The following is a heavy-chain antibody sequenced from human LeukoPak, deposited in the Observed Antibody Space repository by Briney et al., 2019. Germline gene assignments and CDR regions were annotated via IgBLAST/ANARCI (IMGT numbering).Heavy chain of an antibody. D-gene: IGHD3-22*01. CDR3: ARRSDSSGYYRPYNWFDP. CDR1: GGSFSGYY. J-gene: IGHJ5*02. CDR2: INHSGST. V-gene: IGHV4-34*01. Sequence: PSETLSLTCAGYGGSFSGYYWSWIRQPPGKGLEWIGEINHSGSTNYNPSLKSRVTISVDTSKNQFSLKLSSVTAADTAVYYCARRSDSSGYYRPYNWFDPWGQGTLVTVSS.